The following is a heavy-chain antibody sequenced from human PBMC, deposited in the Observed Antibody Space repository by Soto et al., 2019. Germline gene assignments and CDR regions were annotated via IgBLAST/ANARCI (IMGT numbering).Heavy chain of an antibody. CDR3: ARGLGGVPVAADLDY. D-gene: IGHD3-10*01. J-gene: IGHJ4*02. CDR2: IGPESGAT. CDR1: GGTFSSYA. Sequence: ASVKVSCKASGGTFSSYAISWVRQAPEQGPEWMGEIGPESGATRYAQKFQGRVTMTRDMSITTVYMELNNLSPDDTAVYYCARGLGGVPVAADLDYWGQGTLVTVSS. V-gene: IGHV1-2*02.